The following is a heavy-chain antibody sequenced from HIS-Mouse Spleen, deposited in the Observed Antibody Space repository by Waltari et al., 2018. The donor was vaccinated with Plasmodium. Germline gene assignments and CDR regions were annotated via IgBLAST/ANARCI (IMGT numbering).Heavy chain of an antibody. J-gene: IGHJ2*01. CDR2: KKKDGSEK. D-gene: IGHD6-13*01. CDR1: GFTFSSDW. V-gene: IGHV3-7*01. Sequence: EVQLVESGGGLVQPGGSLRLSCAASGFTFSSDWMSWVRQAPGKGVEWVAKKKKDGSEKYYVDSVKGRFTISGDNAKNSLYLQMNSLRAEDTAVYYCASSWYWYFDLWGRGTLVTVSS. CDR3: ASSWYWYFDL.